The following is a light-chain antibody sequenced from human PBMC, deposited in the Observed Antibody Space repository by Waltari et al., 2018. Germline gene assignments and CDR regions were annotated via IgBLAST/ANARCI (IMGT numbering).Light chain of an antibody. J-gene: IGKJ4*01. Sequence: DIVMTQSPDSLAMSLGERATINCKSSQSVLSSSDNKDYLNWYQQKPGQPPKLLIYRASTRESGVPDRFSGSGSGTDFSLTISSPQAEDVAVYYCQQYYNTPLTFGGGTRVEI. CDR3: QQYYNTPLT. CDR1: QSVLSSSDNKDY. V-gene: IGKV4-1*01. CDR2: RAS.